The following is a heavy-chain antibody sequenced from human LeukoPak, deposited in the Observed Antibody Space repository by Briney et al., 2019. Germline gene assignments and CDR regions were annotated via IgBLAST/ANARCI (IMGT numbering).Heavy chain of an antibody. CDR2: RSIYNGNT. Sequence: ASVKVSRKASGYAFINYGISWVRQAPGQGLEWMGWRSIYNGNTDYKLQGRVTMTTNTTTITAYMEVRSLRSDDTAVYYCARGGPFPSGSSSREYYLDYWGQGTLVTVSS. CDR1: GYAFINYG. D-gene: IGHD6-6*01. CDR3: ARGGPFPSGSSSREYYLDY. V-gene: IGHV1-18*01. J-gene: IGHJ4*02.